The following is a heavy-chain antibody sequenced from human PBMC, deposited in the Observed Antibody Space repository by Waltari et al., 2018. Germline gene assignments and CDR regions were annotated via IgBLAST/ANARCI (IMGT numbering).Heavy chain of an antibody. D-gene: IGHD2-8*02. Sequence: QLQLQESGPGLVKPSETLSLTCTVSGGSISSSSYYWGWIRQPPGKGLEWIGSIYYSGSTYYSPSLKRRVTISVDTSKNQFSLKLSSVTAADTAVYYCARDRVGTVDYWGQGTLVTVSS. CDR1: GGSISSSSYY. J-gene: IGHJ4*02. CDR2: IYYSGST. CDR3: ARDRVGTVDY. V-gene: IGHV4-39*07.